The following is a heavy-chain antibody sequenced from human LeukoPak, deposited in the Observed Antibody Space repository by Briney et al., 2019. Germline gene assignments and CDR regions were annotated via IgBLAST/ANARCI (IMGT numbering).Heavy chain of an antibody. CDR1: GFPFETNA. Sequence: TGGSLRLSYATSGFPFETNAMSWARQAPGKGLEWVAAIGNTETFYADSVTGRFTISRDNSKNTVNLQMNRLRVEDTAIYYCAKDWIQFNRVFDCFDFWGQGTLVTVSS. CDR2: IGNTET. CDR3: AKDWIQFNRVFDCFDF. D-gene: IGHD5-18*01. V-gene: IGHV3-23*01. J-gene: IGHJ4*02.